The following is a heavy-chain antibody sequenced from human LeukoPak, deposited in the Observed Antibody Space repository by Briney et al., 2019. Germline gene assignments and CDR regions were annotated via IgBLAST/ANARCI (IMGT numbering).Heavy chain of an antibody. CDR2: ISSSGSTI. D-gene: IGHD4-11*01. Sequence: GGSLRLSCAASGFTFSSYEMNWVRQAPGKGLEWVSYISSSGSTIYHADSVKGRFTISRDNAKNSLYLQMNSLTTEDTALYYCAKYGNYDYYFYFYYMDVWGNGTTVTVSS. J-gene: IGHJ6*03. V-gene: IGHV3-48*03. CDR3: AKYGNYDYYFYFYYMDV. CDR1: GFTFSSYE.